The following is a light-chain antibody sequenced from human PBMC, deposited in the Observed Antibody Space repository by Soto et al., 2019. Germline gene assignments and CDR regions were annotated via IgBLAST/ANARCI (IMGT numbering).Light chain of an antibody. J-gene: IGLJ1*01. CDR1: NIGSKS. Sequence: SYELTQPPSVSVAPGKTARITCGGNNIGSKSVHWYQQKPGQAPVLVIYYDSDRPSGIPERFSGSNSGNTATLTISRVEAGDEADYYCQVWDSSSDPYGFGTGTKLTVL. CDR2: YDS. V-gene: IGLV3-21*04. CDR3: QVWDSSSDPYG.